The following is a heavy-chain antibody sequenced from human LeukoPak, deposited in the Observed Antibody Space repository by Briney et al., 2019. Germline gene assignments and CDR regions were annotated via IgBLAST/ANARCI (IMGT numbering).Heavy chain of an antibody. CDR2: VSYDGGVQ. V-gene: IGHV3-30*03. CDR3: ARGMTNWWYFDL. Sequence: GGSLRLSCAASGFTFSSSAMHWVRQAPGKGLEWVAVVSYDGGVQSYADSVKGRFTISRDNSKNTLYLHMNSLGAEDTAVYHCARGMTNWWYFDLWGRGTLVTVSS. D-gene: IGHD2-8*01. J-gene: IGHJ2*01. CDR1: GFTFSSSA.